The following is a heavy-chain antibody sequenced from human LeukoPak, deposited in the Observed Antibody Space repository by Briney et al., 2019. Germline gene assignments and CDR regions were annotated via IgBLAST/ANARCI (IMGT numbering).Heavy chain of an antibody. D-gene: IGHD1-14*01. CDR3: ARLTGSKADGMDV. CDR1: GFSFSSYW. J-gene: IGHJ6*02. CDR2: IKQDGSEK. V-gene: IGHV3-7*01. Sequence: GGSLRLSCAASGFSFSSYWMSWVRQAPGKGLEWVANIKQDGSEKYYVDSVKGRVTISRDNARNSLYLQMNSLRAEDTAVYYCARLTGSKADGMDVWGQGTTVTVSS.